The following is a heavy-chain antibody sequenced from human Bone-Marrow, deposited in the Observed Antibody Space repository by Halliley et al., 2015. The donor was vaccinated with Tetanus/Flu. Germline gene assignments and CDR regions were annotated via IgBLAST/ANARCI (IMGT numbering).Heavy chain of an antibody. Sequence: WISYIDSRGTTIFYSDSVKGRFTISRDSAKNSLYLQMNSLRAEDTAVYYCVRDGDGSRSYDFDCWGQGTLVTVSS. CDR3: VRDGDGSRSYDFDC. V-gene: IGHV3-48*03. J-gene: IGHJ4*02. D-gene: IGHD3-10*01. CDR2: IDSRGTTI.